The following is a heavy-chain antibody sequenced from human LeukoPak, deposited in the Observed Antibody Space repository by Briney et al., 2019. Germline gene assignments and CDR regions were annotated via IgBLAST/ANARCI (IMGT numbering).Heavy chain of an antibody. J-gene: IGHJ5*02. V-gene: IGHV4-30-2*01. Sequence: PSETLSLTCTVSGGSISSGGYYWSWIRQPPGKGLEWIGYIYHSGSTYYNPSLKSRVTISVDRSKNQFSLKLSSVTAADTAVYYCARELLHYDSRGGWFDPWGQGTLVTVSS. CDR2: IYHSGST. CDR3: ARELLHYDSRGGWFDP. D-gene: IGHD3-22*01. CDR1: GGSISSGGYY.